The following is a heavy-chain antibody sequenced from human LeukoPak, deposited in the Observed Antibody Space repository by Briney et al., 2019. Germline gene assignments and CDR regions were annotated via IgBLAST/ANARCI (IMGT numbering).Heavy chain of an antibody. CDR1: GFTFSSYS. J-gene: IGHJ5*02. Sequence: GGSLRLSCAASGFTFSSYSMNWVRQAPGKGLEWVSSISSSSYIYYADSVKGRFTISRDNAKNSLYLQMNSLRAEDTAVYYCARRFIFTRSNWFDPWGQGTLVTVSS. CDR2: ISSSSYI. V-gene: IGHV3-21*01. D-gene: IGHD2-21*01. CDR3: ARRFIFTRSNWFDP.